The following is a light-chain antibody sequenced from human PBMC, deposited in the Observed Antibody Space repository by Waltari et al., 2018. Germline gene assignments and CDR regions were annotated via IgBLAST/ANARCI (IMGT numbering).Light chain of an antibody. V-gene: IGKV1-5*03. J-gene: IGKJ1*01. CDR3: QQYNTYRT. CDR1: QNINIW. CDR2: KAS. Sequence: DIQMTQSPSTLSASVGDRVTITCRASQNINIWLAWYQQRPGKAPNLLIYKASSLESGVPSSFSGSGSGTEFTLTITSLQPDDFATYYCQQYNTYRTFGQGTKVEIK.